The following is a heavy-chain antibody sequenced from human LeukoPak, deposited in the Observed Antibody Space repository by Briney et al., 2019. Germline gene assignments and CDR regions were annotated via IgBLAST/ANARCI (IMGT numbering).Heavy chain of an antibody. Sequence: ASVKVSCKASGYTFTSYGISWVRQAPGQGLEWMGGIIPIFGTANYAQKFQGRVTITADESTSTAYMELSSLRSEDTAVYYCAKSHWVAARPRWFDPWGQGTLVTVSS. CDR3: AKSHWVAARPRWFDP. V-gene: IGHV1-69*13. CDR1: GYTFTSYG. D-gene: IGHD2-15*01. CDR2: IIPIFGTA. J-gene: IGHJ5*02.